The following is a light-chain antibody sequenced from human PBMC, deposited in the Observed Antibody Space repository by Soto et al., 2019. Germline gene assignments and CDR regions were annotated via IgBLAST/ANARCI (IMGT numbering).Light chain of an antibody. CDR1: SSNIGAGYD. J-gene: IGLJ2*01. Sequence: QSVLTQPPSVSGAPGQRVTISCTGSSSNIGAGYDVHWYQQLPGTAPKLLIYGNSNRPSGVPDRFSGSKSGTSASLAITGLQAEYEADHYCQSYDSSLSVVFGGGTKLTFL. CDR2: GNS. CDR3: QSYDSSLSVV. V-gene: IGLV1-40*01.